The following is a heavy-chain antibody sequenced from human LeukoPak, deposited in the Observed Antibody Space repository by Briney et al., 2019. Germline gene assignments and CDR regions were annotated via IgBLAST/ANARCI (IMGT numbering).Heavy chain of an antibody. CDR3: ARGEVPPHYFDY. CDR2: IILIFGTA. J-gene: IGHJ4*02. CDR1: GYTFTSYG. V-gene: IGHV1-69*13. Sequence: SVKVSCKASGYTFTSYGISWVRQAPGQGLEWVGGIILIFGTANYAQKFQGRVTITADESTNTAYMELSSLRSEDTAVYYCARGEVPPHYFDYWGQGTLVTVSS.